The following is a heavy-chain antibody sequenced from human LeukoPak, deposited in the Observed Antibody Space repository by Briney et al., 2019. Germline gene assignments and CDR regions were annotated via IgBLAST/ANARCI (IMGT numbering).Heavy chain of an antibody. J-gene: IGHJ4*02. CDR2: IYYSVST. V-gene: IGHV4-59*01. CDR1: GGSIRIYY. D-gene: IGHD5-12*01. CDR3: AREAHSRHGGYGHYFDY. Sequence: PSETLSLTCTVSGGSIRIYYWSWIRQPPGKGLDWIGNIYYSVSTNSKPSLKCRVTISLNTSKTQFSLKLSSVTAADTAEYYCAREAHSRHGGYGHYFDYWGQGSLVTVSS.